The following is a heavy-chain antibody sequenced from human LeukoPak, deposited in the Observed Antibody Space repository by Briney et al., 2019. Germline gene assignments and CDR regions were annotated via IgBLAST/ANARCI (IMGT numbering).Heavy chain of an antibody. CDR3: ARSSMAVAGTLDY. CDR1: GFVSSNY. Sequence: GGSLRLSCTASGFVSSNYMSWVRQTPGKGLEWVSVIYSGGITYYADSVKGRFTVSRDNSKNTVYLEMNSLRAEDTAVYYCARSSMAVAGTLDYWGQGTLVTVSS. D-gene: IGHD6-19*01. V-gene: IGHV3-66*01. CDR2: IYSGGIT. J-gene: IGHJ4*02.